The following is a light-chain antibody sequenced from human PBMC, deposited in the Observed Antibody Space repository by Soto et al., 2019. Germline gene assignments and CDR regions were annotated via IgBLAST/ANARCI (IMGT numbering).Light chain of an antibody. J-gene: IGKJ1*01. CDR3: QQYNTFRGT. CDR1: QSISSW. V-gene: IGKV1-5*01. Sequence: DIQMTQSPSTLSASVGDRVTITCRASQSISSWLAWYQQKPGMAPKLLIYDASSLESGVPFRFSGSESGTEFTLTINSLQPDDFATYYCQQYNTFRGTFGQGTRWIS. CDR2: DAS.